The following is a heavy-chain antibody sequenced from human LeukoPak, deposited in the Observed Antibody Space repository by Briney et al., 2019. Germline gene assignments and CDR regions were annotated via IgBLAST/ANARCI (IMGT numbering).Heavy chain of an antibody. CDR3: PRSNSSSWYNRVYFDY. J-gene: IGHJ4*02. CDR1: GGSFSGYY. CDR2: INHSGST. D-gene: IGHD6-13*01. V-gene: IGHV4-34*01. Sequence: PSETLSLTCAVYGGSFSGYYWSWIHQPPGKGLVWIGEINHSGSTNYNPSLKSRVTISVDTSKNQFSLKLSSVTAADTAVYYCPRSNSSSWYNRVYFDYWRQRTLVTVSS.